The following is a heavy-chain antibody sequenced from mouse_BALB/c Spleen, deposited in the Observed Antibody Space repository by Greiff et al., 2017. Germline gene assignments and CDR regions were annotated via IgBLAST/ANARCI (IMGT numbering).Heavy chain of an antibody. CDR2: ISSGGGST. V-gene: IGHV5-12-1*01. CDR3: ARLSYYYGAMDY. Sequence: EVQLVESGGGLVKPGGSLKLSCAASGFAFSSYDMSWVRQTPEKRLEWVAYISSGGGSTYYPDTVKGRFTISRDNAKNTLYLQMSSLKSEDTAMYYCARLSYYYGAMDYWGQGTSVTVSS. D-gene: IGHD1-1*01. CDR1: GFAFSSYD. J-gene: IGHJ4*01.